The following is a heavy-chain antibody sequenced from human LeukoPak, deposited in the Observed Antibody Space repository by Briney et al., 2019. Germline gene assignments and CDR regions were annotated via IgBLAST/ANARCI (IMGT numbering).Heavy chain of an antibody. V-gene: IGHV3-23*01. CDR1: GFTFSSYA. D-gene: IGHD5-12*01. CDR3: AKEESGYDPNFDY. Sequence: GGSLRLSCAASGFTFSSYAMSWVRQAPGEGLEGVSAISGSGCSTYYADSVKGRFTISRENTKNTLYLQMNSLRAEDTAVYYCAKEESGYDPNFDYWGQGTLVTVSS. CDR2: ISGSGCST. J-gene: IGHJ4*02.